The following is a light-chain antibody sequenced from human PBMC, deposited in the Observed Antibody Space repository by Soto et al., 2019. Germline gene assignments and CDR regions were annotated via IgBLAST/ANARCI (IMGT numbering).Light chain of an antibody. CDR3: SSYTSSSTLGV. J-gene: IGLJ2*01. CDR1: SSDVGGYNY. Sequence: QSALTQPASVSGSPGQSITISCTGTSSDVGGYNYVSWYQQHPGKAPKLMIYEVSNRPSGVSKRFSVSRSGNTASLTISGLQAEDEADYYCSSYTSSSTLGVFGAGTTLTVL. V-gene: IGLV2-14*01. CDR2: EVS.